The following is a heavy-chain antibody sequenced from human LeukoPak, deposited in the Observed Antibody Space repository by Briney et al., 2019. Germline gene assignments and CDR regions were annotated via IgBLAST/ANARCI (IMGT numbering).Heavy chain of an antibody. CDR1: GFTFSSYV. CDR2: ISGSGDST. D-gene: IGHD3-22*01. Sequence: GGSLRLSCAASGFTFSSYVMSGCRQAPGEGRQWVSGISGSGDSTYYADSVKGRFTISRDNSKNTLNLQMNSLRAEDTAIYYCAKDDYHDSSTAYWGQGTLVTVSS. J-gene: IGHJ4*02. V-gene: IGHV3-23*01. CDR3: AKDDYHDSSTAY.